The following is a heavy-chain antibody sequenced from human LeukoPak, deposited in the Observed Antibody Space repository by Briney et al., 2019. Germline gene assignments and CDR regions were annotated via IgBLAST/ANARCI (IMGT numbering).Heavy chain of an antibody. CDR2: INHSGST. Sequence: SETLSLTCAVYGGSFSGYYWSWIRQPPGKGLEWIGEINHSGSTNYNPSLKSRVTISVDTSKNQFSLKLSSVTAADTAVYYCVAAYYYYGMDVWGQGTTVTVSS. CDR1: GGSFSGYY. V-gene: IGHV4-34*01. CDR3: VAAYYYYGMDV. D-gene: IGHD6-25*01. J-gene: IGHJ6*02.